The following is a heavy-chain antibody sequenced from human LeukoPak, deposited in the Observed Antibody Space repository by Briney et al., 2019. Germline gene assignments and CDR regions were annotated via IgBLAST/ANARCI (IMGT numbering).Heavy chain of an antibody. V-gene: IGHV3-53*01. CDR2: IYSGGST. D-gene: IGHD2-15*01. Sequence: PGGSLRLSCAASGYTVSSNYMSWVRQAPGKGLEWVSVIYSGGSTYYADSVKGRFTISRDNSKNTLYLQMNSLRAEDTAVYYCARGAAYYYYGMDVWGQGTTVTVSS. J-gene: IGHJ6*02. CDR3: ARGAAYYYYGMDV. CDR1: GYTVSSNY.